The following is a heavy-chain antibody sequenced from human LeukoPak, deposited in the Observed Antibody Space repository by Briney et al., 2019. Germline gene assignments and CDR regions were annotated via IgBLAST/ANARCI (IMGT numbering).Heavy chain of an antibody. V-gene: IGHV4-30-4*01. J-gene: IGHJ4*02. CDR3: ARENNDYGGKKAFDY. CDR1: GGSSRSGDYF. D-gene: IGHD4-23*01. Sequence: SQILSLTCAVSGGSSRSGDYFWSWIRQPPGKGLEWIGHIHYSGNTYYNPPLKSRVSISVDTSKNQFSLKLSSVTAADTAVYYCARENNDYGGKKAFDYWGQGTLVTVSS. CDR2: IHYSGNT.